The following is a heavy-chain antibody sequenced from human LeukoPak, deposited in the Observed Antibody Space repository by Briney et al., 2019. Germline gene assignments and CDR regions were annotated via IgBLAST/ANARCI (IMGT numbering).Heavy chain of an antibody. CDR2: ISSSGSTI. D-gene: IGHD6-19*01. CDR1: GFTFSSYE. V-gene: IGHV3-48*03. J-gene: IGHJ4*02. Sequence: GGSLRLSCAASGFTFSSYEMNWVRQAPGKGLEWVSYISSSGSTIYYADSVKGRFTISRDNAKNSLYLQMNSLRAEDTAVYYCAGRGFSSGWYYFDYWGQGTLVTVSS. CDR3: AGRGFSSGWYYFDY.